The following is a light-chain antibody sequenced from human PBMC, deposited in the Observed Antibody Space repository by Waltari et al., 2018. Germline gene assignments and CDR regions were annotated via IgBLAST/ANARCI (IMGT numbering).Light chain of an antibody. CDR2: YAS. V-gene: IGKV6-21*01. CDR3: QQSATLPYT. Sequence: EIMLTQSPDFHSVTPKEKVTITCRASQTIGSSLHWYQQKPDQSPKIIIKYASQSFSGVSSRVNGSGSGRDFTLTINAREGEDVATYYCQQSATLPYTFGQGTKLEMK. CDR1: QTIGSS. J-gene: IGKJ2*01.